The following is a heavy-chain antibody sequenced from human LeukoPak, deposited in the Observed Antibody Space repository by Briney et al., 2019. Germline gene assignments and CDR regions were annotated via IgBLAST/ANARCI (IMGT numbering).Heavy chain of an antibody. CDR1: GFTFSNAW. J-gene: IGHJ6*03. V-gene: IGHV3-30*03. Sequence: GGSLRLSCAASGFTFSNAWMSWVRQAPGKGLEWVALISYDGSVQYYVDSVRGRFTISKDRSTNMLFLQMNSLRTEDTAVYFCARERRGFYMEVWGSGTTVTVSS. CDR2: ISYDGSVQ. CDR3: ARERRGFYMEV.